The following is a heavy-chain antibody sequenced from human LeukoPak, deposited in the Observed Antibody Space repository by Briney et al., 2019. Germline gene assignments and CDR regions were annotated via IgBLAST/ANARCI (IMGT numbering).Heavy chain of an antibody. Sequence: SETLSLTCTVSGGSISSYYWSWIRQPPGKGLEWIGYIYYSGSTNYNPSLKSRVTISVDTSKNQFSLKLSSVTAADTAVYYCARVADNWNYGWFDPWGQGTLVTVSS. V-gene: IGHV4-59*01. CDR1: GGSISSYY. CDR2: IYYSGST. J-gene: IGHJ5*02. CDR3: ARVADNWNYGWFDP. D-gene: IGHD1-7*01.